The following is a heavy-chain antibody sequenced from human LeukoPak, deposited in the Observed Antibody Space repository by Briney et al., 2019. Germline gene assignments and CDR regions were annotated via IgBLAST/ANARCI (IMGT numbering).Heavy chain of an antibody. CDR2: IYYSGST. Sequence: PSETQSLTCAVYGGSFSGYYWSWIRQPPGKGLEWIGYIYYSGSTNYNPSLKSRVTISVDTSKNQFSLKLSSVTAADTAVYYCARSYRRNYFDYWGQGTLVTVSS. D-gene: IGHD4-11*01. CDR3: ARSYRRNYFDY. J-gene: IGHJ4*02. V-gene: IGHV4-59*01. CDR1: GGSFSGYY.